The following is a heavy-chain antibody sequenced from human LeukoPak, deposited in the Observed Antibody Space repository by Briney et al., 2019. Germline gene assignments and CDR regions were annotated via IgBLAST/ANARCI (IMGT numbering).Heavy chain of an antibody. V-gene: IGHV3-74*01. CDR3: TRGASGYGNFDY. Sequence: GGSLRLSCAASGFSVGGYWMHCVRQCPGMGLVWVSRINSDGSSISYADSVKGRFSISRDNAKNTLYLQMNSLRAEDTAVYYCTRGASGYGNFDYWGQGTLFTVSS. J-gene: IGHJ4*02. CDR2: INSDGSSI. D-gene: IGHD5-12*01. CDR1: GFSVGGYW.